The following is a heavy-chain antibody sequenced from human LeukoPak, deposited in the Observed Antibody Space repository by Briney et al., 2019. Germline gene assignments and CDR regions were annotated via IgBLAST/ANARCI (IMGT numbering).Heavy chain of an antibody. CDR2: LYYTGSP. Sequence: SETLSLTRTVPGGSISSSSYYWAWIRQSPGKGLEWIASLYYTGSPYYNPSLESRVTTSVDTSKNQFSLKLSAVTAADTAVYFCASQWLRYSGYYYYMDVWGKGTTVTVSS. CDR1: GGSISSSSYY. CDR3: ASQWLRYSGYYYYMDV. D-gene: IGHD5-12*01. V-gene: IGHV4-39*01. J-gene: IGHJ6*03.